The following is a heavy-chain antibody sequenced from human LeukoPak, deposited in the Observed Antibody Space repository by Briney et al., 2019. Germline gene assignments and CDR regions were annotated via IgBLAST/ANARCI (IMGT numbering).Heavy chain of an antibody. Sequence: ASVKVSCKASGYTFSSYGIAWVRQAPGQGLEWRGWISGYNGNTNYAQKLQGRVSMTTDTSTTTAYMELRSLTSDETALYYCARSSLGTITAGPFDYWGQGTLVTVSS. CDR2: ISGYNGNT. CDR3: ARSSLGTITAGPFDY. J-gene: IGHJ4*02. CDR1: GYTFSSYG. V-gene: IGHV1-18*01. D-gene: IGHD5-12*01.